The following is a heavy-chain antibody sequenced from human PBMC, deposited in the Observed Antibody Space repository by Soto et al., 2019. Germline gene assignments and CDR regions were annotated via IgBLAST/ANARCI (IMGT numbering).Heavy chain of an antibody. J-gene: IGHJ4*02. V-gene: IGHV3-23*01. Sequence: GGSLRLSCAASGFTFSSYAMSWVRQAPGKGLEWVSAISGSGGSTYYADSVKGRFTISRDNSKNTLYLQMNSLRAEDTAVYYCAKDFLIAVAGTYFGYWGQGTLVTVSS. CDR3: AKDFLIAVAGTYFGY. CDR2: ISGSGGST. D-gene: IGHD6-19*01. CDR1: GFTFSSYA.